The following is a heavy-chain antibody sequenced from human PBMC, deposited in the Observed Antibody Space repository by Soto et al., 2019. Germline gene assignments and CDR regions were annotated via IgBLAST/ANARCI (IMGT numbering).Heavy chain of an antibody. CDR2: IIPIFGTA. D-gene: IGHD6-19*01. Sequence: SVKVSGKASGGTLSSYAISWVRQAPGQGLEWMGGIIPIFGTANYAQKFQGRVTITADESTSTAYMELSSLRAEDMAVYYCARGTVAGTLREDYFDYWGQGTLVTVSS. J-gene: IGHJ4*02. CDR3: ARGTVAGTLREDYFDY. V-gene: IGHV1-69*13. CDR1: GGTLSSYA.